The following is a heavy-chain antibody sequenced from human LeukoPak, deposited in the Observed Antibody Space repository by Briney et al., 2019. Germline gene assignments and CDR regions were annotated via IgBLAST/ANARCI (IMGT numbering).Heavy chain of an antibody. CDR3: AKDGRAYYYDSSGYYLDYFDY. D-gene: IGHD3-22*01. V-gene: IGHV3-23*01. J-gene: IGHJ4*02. CDR1: GFTFSSYA. Sequence: GGSLRLSCAASGFTFSSYAMSWVRQAPGKGLEWVSAISGSGGSTYYADSVKGRFTISRDNSKNTLYLQMNSLRAEDTAVYYCAKDGRAYYYDSSGYYLDYFDYWGQGTLVTVSS. CDR2: ISGSGGST.